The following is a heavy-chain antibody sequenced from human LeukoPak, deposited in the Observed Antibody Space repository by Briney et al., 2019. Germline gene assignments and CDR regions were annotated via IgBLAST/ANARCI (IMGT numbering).Heavy chain of an antibody. CDR2: ISYDGSNK. CDR3: ARLGGSHYGKYYFDF. D-gene: IGHD1-26*01. CDR1: GFTFSSYA. V-gene: IGHV3-30-3*01. Sequence: PGRSLRLSCAASGFTFSSYAMHWVRQAPGKGLEWVAVISYDGSNKYYADSVKGRFTISRDNSKNTLYLQMNSLRAEDTAVYYCARLGGSHYGKYYFDFWGQGTLVTVSS. J-gene: IGHJ4*02.